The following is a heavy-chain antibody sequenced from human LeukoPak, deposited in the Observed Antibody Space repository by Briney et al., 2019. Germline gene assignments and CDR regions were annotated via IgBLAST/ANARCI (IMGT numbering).Heavy chain of an antibody. CDR3: AKRLPVVGTTGRAFDI. D-gene: IGHD1-7*01. J-gene: IGHJ3*02. V-gene: IGHV3-30*02. CDR1: GFTFSSYG. Sequence: GGSLRLSCAASGFTFSSYGMHWVRQAPGKGLEWVAFIRYDGSNKYYADSVKGRFTISRDNSKNTLYLQMNSLRAEDTAVYYCAKRLPVVGTTGRAFDIWGLGTMVTVSS. CDR2: IRYDGSNK.